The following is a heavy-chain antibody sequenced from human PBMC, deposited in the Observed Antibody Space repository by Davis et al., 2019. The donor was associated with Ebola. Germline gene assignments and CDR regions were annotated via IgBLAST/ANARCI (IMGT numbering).Heavy chain of an antibody. Sequence: PSETLSLTCAVSGGSISSGGYSWSWIRQPPGKGLARIGYIYHSGSTYYNPSLKGRVTISVDRSKYHFSLKLSSVTAADTAVYYCACSLNRKRPFDYWGQGTLVTVSS. CDR1: GGSISSGGYS. D-gene: IGHD2/OR15-2a*01. CDR2: IYHSGST. J-gene: IGHJ4*02. CDR3: ACSLNRKRPFDY. V-gene: IGHV4-30-2*01.